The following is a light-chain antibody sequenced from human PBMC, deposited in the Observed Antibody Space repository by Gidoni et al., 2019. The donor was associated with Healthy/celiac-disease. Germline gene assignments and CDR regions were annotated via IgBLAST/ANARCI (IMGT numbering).Light chain of an antibody. CDR1: QSVSSSY. CDR3: QQYGSSPRT. V-gene: IGKV3-20*01. J-gene: IGKJ1*01. CDR2: GAS. Sequence: VLTQSPGTLSLSPGERATLSCRASQSVSSSYLAWYQQKPGQAPRLLIYGASSRATGIPDRFSGSGSGTDFTLTISRLEPEEFAVYYCQQYGSSPRTFGQXTKVEIK.